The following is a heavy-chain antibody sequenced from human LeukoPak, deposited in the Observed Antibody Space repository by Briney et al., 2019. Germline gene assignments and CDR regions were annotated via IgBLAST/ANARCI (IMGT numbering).Heavy chain of an antibody. V-gene: IGHV4-34*01. J-gene: IGHJ4*02. CDR2: IYHSGST. D-gene: IGHD3-10*01. CDR3: ARKTDAKSYYPD. Sequence: PSETLSLTCAVYGGSFSGYYWSWIRQPPGKGLEWIGSIYHSGSTYYNPSLKSRVTISVDTSRNQFSLKLSSVTAADTAVYYCARKTDAKSYYPDWGQGTLVTVSS. CDR1: GGSFSGYY.